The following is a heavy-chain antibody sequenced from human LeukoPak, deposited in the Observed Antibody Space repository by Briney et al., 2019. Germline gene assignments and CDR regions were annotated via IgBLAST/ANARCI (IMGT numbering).Heavy chain of an antibody. J-gene: IGHJ4*02. D-gene: IGHD3-22*01. Sequence: QSGGSLRLSCAASGFPFSNYAMSWVRQAPGKGLEWVSTISGCGGSIYYADSVRGRFTISRDNSKNTLYLQMNSLRAEDTAVYYCAKRGYYYDSSGYYYFDYWGQGTLVTVSS. CDR1: GFPFSNYA. V-gene: IGHV3-23*01. CDR3: AKRGYYYDSSGYYYFDY. CDR2: ISGCGGSI.